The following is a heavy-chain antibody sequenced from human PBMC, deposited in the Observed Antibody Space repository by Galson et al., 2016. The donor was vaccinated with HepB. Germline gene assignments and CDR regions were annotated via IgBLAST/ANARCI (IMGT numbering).Heavy chain of an antibody. CDR3: ARGGALGWFDP. V-gene: IGHV4-30-2*01. Sequence: TLSLTCSVSNGSISSGRHPWSWIRQPPGKGLEWIGYIYHSGSAYYSPSLRSRVTMSVDKSKNQFSLKVTSVTAEDTAMYYCARGGALGWFDPWGQGILVSVSS. J-gene: IGHJ5*02. CDR2: IYHSGSA. CDR1: NGSISSGRHP.